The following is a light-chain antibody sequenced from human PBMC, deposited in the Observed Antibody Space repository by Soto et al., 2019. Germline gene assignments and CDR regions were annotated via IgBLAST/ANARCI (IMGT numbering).Light chain of an antibody. CDR1: QTIRNY. J-gene: IGKJ3*01. CDR3: QQSYNIPFT. CDR2: AAS. V-gene: IGKV1-39*01. Sequence: DIQMTQSPSSLSASVGDRVTITCRASQTIRNYLNRYQQKPGKAPNLLIYAASTLQSGVPSRFSGSGSGTDFNLTISSLQPEDFAAYYCQQSYNIPFTFGPGTKVNIQ.